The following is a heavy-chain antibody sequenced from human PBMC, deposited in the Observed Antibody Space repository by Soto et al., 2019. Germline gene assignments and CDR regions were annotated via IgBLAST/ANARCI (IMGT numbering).Heavy chain of an antibody. CDR3: ARDRQQWQNEFDY. D-gene: IGHD6-19*01. CDR1: GFTFSSYA. Sequence: GGSLRLSCAASGFTFSSYAMHWVRQAPGKGLEWVAVISYDGSNKYYADSVKGRFTISRDNSKNTLYLQMNSLRAEDTAVYYCARDRQQWQNEFDYWGQGTLVTVSS. J-gene: IGHJ4*02. CDR2: ISYDGSNK. V-gene: IGHV3-30-3*01.